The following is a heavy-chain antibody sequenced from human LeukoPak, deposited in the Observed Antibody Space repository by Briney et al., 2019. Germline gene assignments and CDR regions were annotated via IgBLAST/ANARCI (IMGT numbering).Heavy chain of an antibody. D-gene: IGHD1-1*01. CDR2: IIPIFGTA. CDR3: ARDPGGNDYVY. V-gene: IGHV1-69*06. J-gene: IGHJ4*02. CDR1: GCTFSSYA. Sequence: ASVKVSCKASGCTFSSYAISWVRQAPGQGLEWMGGIIPIFGTANYAQKFQGRVTITADKSTSTAYMELSSLRSEDTAVYYCARDPGGNDYVYWGQETLVTVSS.